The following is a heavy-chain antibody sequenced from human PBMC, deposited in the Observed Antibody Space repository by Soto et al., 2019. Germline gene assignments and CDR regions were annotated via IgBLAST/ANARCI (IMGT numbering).Heavy chain of an antibody. D-gene: IGHD3-16*02. CDR1: GFTFSSYA. CDR3: ARGDSYVWGSYPPRDY. V-gene: IGHV3-30-3*01. J-gene: IGHJ4*02. Sequence: QVQLVESGGGVVQPGRSLRLSCAASGFTFSSYAMHWVRQAPGKGLEWVAVISYDGSNKYYADSVKGRFTIPRDNSKNTLYLQMNSLRAEDTAVYYCARGDSYVWGSYPPRDYWGQGTLVTVSS. CDR2: ISYDGSNK.